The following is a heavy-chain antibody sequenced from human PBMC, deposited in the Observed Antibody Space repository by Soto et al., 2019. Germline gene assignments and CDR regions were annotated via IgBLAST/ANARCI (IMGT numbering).Heavy chain of an antibody. CDR1: GGSLSSYY. Sequence: SETLSLTCTVSGGSLSSYYWTWIRQPPGKGLEWIGYVYNSGSTNYNPSLKSRVTISEDTSKSQFSLKVNSMTAADTAVYYCARYRREAVAGYTLDNWGQGILVTVSS. J-gene: IGHJ4*02. CDR2: VYNSGST. V-gene: IGHV4-59*01. D-gene: IGHD6-13*01. CDR3: ARYRREAVAGYTLDN.